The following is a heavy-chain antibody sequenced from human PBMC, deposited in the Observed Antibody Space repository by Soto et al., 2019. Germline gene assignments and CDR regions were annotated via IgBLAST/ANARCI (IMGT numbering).Heavy chain of an antibody. CDR1: GFTFSDYY. CDR3: ARDLMVRGVSNWFDP. J-gene: IGHJ5*02. Sequence: LRLSCAASGFTFSDYYMSWIRQAPGKGLEWVSYISSSSSYTNYADSVKGRFTISRDNAKNSLYLQMNSLRAEDTAVYYCARDLMVRGVSNWFDPWGQGTLVTVSS. D-gene: IGHD3-10*01. CDR2: ISSSSSYT. V-gene: IGHV3-11*06.